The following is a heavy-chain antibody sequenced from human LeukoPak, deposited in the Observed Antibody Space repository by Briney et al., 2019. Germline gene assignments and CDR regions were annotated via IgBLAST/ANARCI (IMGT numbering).Heavy chain of an antibody. D-gene: IGHD3-10*01. Sequence: GASVKVSCKASGYTFTSYGISWVRQAPGQGLEWMGWISAYNGNTNYAQKLQGRVTMTTDTSTSTAYMELRSLRSADTAVYYCARDMVRGVITPSDAFDIWGQGTMVTVSS. J-gene: IGHJ3*02. CDR3: ARDMVRGVITPSDAFDI. V-gene: IGHV1-18*01. CDR2: ISAYNGNT. CDR1: GYTFTSYG.